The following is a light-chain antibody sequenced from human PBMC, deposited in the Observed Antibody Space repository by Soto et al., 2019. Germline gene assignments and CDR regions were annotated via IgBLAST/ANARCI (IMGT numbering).Light chain of an antibody. CDR3: SSYTTSSTLV. CDR1: RSDVGAYNY. V-gene: IGLV2-14*01. CDR2: EVS. J-gene: IGLJ3*02. Sequence: QSALTQPASVSGSPGLSITISFTGTRSDVGAYNYVSWYQQHPGKAPKLMIYEVSNRPSGVSNRFSGSKSGNTASLTISGLQAEDEADYYCSSYTTSSTLVFCGGTKLTVL.